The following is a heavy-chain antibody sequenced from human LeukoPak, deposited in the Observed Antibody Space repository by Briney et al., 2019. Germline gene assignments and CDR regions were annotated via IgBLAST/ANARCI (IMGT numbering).Heavy chain of an antibody. CDR2: ISYDGSNK. Sequence: GGSLRLSCAASGFTFSSYGMHWVRQAPGKGLEWVAVISYDGSNKYYADSVKGRFTISRDNSKNTLYLQMNSLRAEDTAVYYCAKNQHWNDVGGWFDPWGQGTLVTVSS. CDR3: AKNQHWNDVGGWFDP. J-gene: IGHJ5*02. V-gene: IGHV3-30*18. CDR1: GFTFSSYG. D-gene: IGHD1-1*01.